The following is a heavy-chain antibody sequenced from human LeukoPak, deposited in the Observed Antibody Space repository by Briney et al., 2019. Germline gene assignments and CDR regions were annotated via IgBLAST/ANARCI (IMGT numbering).Heavy chain of an antibody. Sequence: GGSLRLSCAASGFTFSSYAMHWVRQAPGKGLEWVAVISYDGSNKYYAGSVKGRFTISRDNSKNTLYLQMNSLRAEDTAVYYCARGGWGIAVAVYYFDYWGQGTLVTVSS. CDR1: GFTFSSYA. CDR2: ISYDGSNK. CDR3: ARGGWGIAVAVYYFDY. D-gene: IGHD6-19*01. V-gene: IGHV3-30-3*01. J-gene: IGHJ4*02.